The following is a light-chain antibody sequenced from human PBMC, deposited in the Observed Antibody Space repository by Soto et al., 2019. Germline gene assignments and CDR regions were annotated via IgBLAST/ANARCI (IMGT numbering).Light chain of an antibody. V-gene: IGKV3-15*01. Sequence: EIVMRQSPATLSVSTGERATLSCRASQSVSSNLAWYQQKPGQAPRLLIYGASTRATGIPARFSGSGSGTEFTLTISSLQSEDFAVYYCQQYNNWVTFGGGTKVDIK. CDR1: QSVSSN. CDR3: QQYNNWVT. CDR2: GAS. J-gene: IGKJ4*01.